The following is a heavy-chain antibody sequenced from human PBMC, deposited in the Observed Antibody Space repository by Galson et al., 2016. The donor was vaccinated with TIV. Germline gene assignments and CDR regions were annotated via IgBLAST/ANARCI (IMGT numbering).Heavy chain of an antibody. D-gene: IGHD3-22*01. Sequence: QVQLQESGPRLVKPSETLSLTCSVPGGSIFSYYCNWIRQAPGKGLGWMGVADHAGSTIYNPSLNSRASILLDKSKNQFSLSLTSVTAADTAVYYCVSGYGWLPDFWGQGILVTVSS. V-gene: IGHV4-59*01. CDR2: ADHAGST. J-gene: IGHJ4*02. CDR3: VSGYGWLPDF. CDR1: GGSIFSYY.